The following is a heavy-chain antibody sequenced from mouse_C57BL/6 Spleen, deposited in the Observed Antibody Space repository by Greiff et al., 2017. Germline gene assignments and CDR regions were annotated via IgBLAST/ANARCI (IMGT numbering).Heavy chain of an antibody. D-gene: IGHD3-1*01. V-gene: IGHV1-42*01. J-gene: IGHJ3*01. CDR3: ARSGDLFAY. CDR1: GYSFTGYY. Sequence: VHVKQSGPELVKPGASVKISCKASGYSFTGYYMNWVKQSPEKSLEWIGEINPSTGGTTYNQKFKAKATLTVDKSSSTAYMQLKSLTSKDSAVYYCARSGDLFAYWGQGTLVTVSA. CDR2: INPSTGGT.